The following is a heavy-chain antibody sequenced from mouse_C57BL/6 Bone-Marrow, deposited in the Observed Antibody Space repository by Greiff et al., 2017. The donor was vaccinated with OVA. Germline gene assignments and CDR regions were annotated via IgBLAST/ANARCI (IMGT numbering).Heavy chain of an antibody. J-gene: IGHJ3*01. CDR1: GFSLTSYA. CDR2: IWTGGGT. D-gene: IGHD1-1*01. Sequence: VKLMESGPGLVAPSQSLSITCTVSGFSLTSYAISWVRQPPGKGLEWLGVIWTGGGTNYNPALKSSLRISNDNSNNQVFLKMKSTQTNDTAGDYRAREYYSRFAYWGQGTLVTVSA. V-gene: IGHV2-9-1*01. CDR3: AREYYSRFAY.